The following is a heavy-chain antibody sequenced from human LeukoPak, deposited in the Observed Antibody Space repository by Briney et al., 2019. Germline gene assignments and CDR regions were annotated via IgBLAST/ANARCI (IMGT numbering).Heavy chain of an antibody. Sequence: SETLSLTCTVSGDSISDSYWSWIRQSPGTGLEGIGYIYSSGNTNYNPSLKSRVSISVDTSKNQFSLQLTSVTAAGTAVYYCARYRPRGRSSSIFAVPSLEGGFDIWGQGTKVTVSS. D-gene: IGHD3-3*01. CDR2: IYSSGNT. V-gene: IGHV4-4*09. J-gene: IGHJ3*02. CDR3: ARYRPRGRSSSIFAVPSLEGGFDI. CDR1: GDSISDSY.